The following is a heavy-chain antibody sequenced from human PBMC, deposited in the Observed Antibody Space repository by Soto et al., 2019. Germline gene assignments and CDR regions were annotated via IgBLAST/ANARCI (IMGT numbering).Heavy chain of an antibody. J-gene: IGHJ4*02. CDR3: AGLSVGTTERDLSHVFDS. V-gene: IGHV4-61*07. CDR2: VSSGGDT. D-gene: IGHD4-17*01. Sequence: WTWIRQPPGKGLEWIAEVSSGGDTKFATSLKSRVTISMDTSRRQISLRLTSVTAADTAMYFCAGLSVGTTERDLSHVFDSWGQGTLVVVSS.